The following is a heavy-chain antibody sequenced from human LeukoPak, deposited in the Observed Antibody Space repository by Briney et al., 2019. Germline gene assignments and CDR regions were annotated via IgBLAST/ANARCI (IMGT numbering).Heavy chain of an antibody. V-gene: IGHV1-46*01. CDR3: ARELGPYDSSGYHFDY. CDR2: INPSGGST. J-gene: IGHJ4*02. D-gene: IGHD3-22*01. CDR1: GYTFTSYY. Sequence: ASVKVSCKASGYTFTSYYMRWVRQAPGQGLEWMGIINPSGGSTSYAQKFQGRVTMTRDMSTSTVYMELSSLRSEDTAVYYCARELGPYDSSGYHFDYWGQGTLVTVSS.